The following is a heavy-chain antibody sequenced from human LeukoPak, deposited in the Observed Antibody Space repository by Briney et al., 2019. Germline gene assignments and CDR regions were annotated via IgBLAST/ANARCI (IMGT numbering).Heavy chain of an antibody. V-gene: IGHV4-39*01. Sequence: PSETLSLTCTVSGGSISSFTYYWGWIRQPPGKGLEWIGSVYYSGSTYYNPSLKSRVTISVDTSKSHFSLKLTSVTAADTAVYYCGTAAAPTACDIWDQGTMVTVSS. CDR2: VYYSGST. CDR3: GTAAAPTACDI. CDR1: GGSISSFTYY. D-gene: IGHD2-2*01. J-gene: IGHJ3*02.